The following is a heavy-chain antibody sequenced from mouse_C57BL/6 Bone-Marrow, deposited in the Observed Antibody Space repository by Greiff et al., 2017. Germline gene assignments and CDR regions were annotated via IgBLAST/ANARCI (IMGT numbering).Heavy chain of an antibody. Sequence: QVQLQQPGAELVKPGASVKMSCKASGYTFTSYWITWVKQRPGQGLEWIGDIYPGSGSTNYNEKFKSKATLTVDTSSSTAYMQLSSLTSEDSAVYYCAREVPYGKGFAYWGQGTLVTVSA. D-gene: IGHD2-1*01. CDR1: GYTFTSYW. J-gene: IGHJ3*01. CDR3: AREVPYGKGFAY. V-gene: IGHV1-55*01. CDR2: IYPGSGST.